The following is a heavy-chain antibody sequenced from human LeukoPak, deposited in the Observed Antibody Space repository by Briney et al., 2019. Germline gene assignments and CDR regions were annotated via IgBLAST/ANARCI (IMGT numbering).Heavy chain of an antibody. CDR2: INPSGGST. Sequence: GASVKVSCKASGYTFTSYYMHWVRQAPGQGLEWMGIINPSGGSTSYAQKFQGRVTMTRDTSTCTVYMELSSLRSEDTAVYYCALRDYDLWSGYYVDYWGQGTLVTVSS. V-gene: IGHV1-46*01. J-gene: IGHJ4*02. CDR3: ALRDYDLWSGYYVDY. D-gene: IGHD3-3*01. CDR1: GYTFTSYY.